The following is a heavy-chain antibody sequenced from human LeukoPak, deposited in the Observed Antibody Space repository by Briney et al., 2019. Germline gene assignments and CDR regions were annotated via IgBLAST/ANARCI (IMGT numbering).Heavy chain of an antibody. CDR3: ARVKLYYDILTGYED. D-gene: IGHD3-9*01. CDR2: ISAYNGNT. V-gene: IGHV1-18*01. J-gene: IGHJ4*02. Sequence: ASVKVPCKASGYTFTSYGISWVRQAPGQGLEWMGWISAYNGNTNYAQKLRGRVTMTTNTSTSTAYMELRSLRSDDTAVYYCARVKLYYDILTGYEDWGQGTLVTVSS. CDR1: GYTFTSYG.